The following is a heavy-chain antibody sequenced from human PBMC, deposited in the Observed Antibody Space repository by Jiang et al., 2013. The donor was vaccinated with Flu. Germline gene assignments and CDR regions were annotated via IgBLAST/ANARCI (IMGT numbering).Heavy chain of an antibody. CDR2: IYYSGST. Sequence: LLKPSETLSLTCTVSGGSISSSSYYWGWIRQPPGKGLEWIGSIYYSGSTYYNPSLKSRVTISVDTSKNQFSLKLSSVTAADTAVYYCARLRDVWGSYRYVRYFDLWGRGTLVTVSS. CDR3: ARLRDVWGSYRYVRYFDL. J-gene: IGHJ2*01. V-gene: IGHV4-39*01. D-gene: IGHD3-16*02. CDR1: GGSISSSSYY.